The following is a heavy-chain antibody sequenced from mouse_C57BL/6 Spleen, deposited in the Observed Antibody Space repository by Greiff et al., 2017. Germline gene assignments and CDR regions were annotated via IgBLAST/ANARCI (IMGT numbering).Heavy chain of an antibody. D-gene: IGHD2-3*01. Sequence: VQLKESGPGLVKPSQSLSLTCSVTGYSITSGYYWNWIRQFPGNKLEWMGYISYDGSNKYNPSLKKRIAFTRDTSKNQFFLKLKSVTTEDTATYYCATIYDGYYGGFAYWGQGTLVTVSA. CDR3: ATIYDGYYGGFAY. CDR2: ISYDGSN. CDR1: GYSITSGYY. V-gene: IGHV3-6*01. J-gene: IGHJ3*01.